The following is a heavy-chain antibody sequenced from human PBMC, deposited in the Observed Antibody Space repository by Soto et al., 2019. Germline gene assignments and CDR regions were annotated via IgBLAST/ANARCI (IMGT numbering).Heavy chain of an antibody. V-gene: IGHV1-8*01. CDR3: ARVMGSVDY. CDR1: GYTFTNYD. CDR2: MNPKSGYT. Sequence: QVQLVQSGAEVKKPGTSVRISCKTSGYTFTNYDINWVRQAAGQGLEWMGWMNPKSGYTGSARKSQGRVTLTRANSMTTAYMEFSSLRSDDPAVYYCARVMGSVDYWGQGTLVTVSS. J-gene: IGHJ4*02. D-gene: IGHD1-26*01.